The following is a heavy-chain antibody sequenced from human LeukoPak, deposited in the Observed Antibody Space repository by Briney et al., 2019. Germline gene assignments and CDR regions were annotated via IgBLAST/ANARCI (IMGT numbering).Heavy chain of an antibody. CDR1: GFTFSSYA. Sequence: GGSLRLSCAASGFTFSSYAMSWVRQAPGKGLEWVSAISGSGGSTYYADSVKGRFTISRDNSKNTPYLQVNSLRAEDTAVYYCAKDNPLGYCSSTSCYTYKYWGQGTLVTVSS. V-gene: IGHV3-23*01. D-gene: IGHD2-2*02. J-gene: IGHJ4*02. CDR2: ISGSGGST. CDR3: AKDNPLGYCSSTSCYTYKY.